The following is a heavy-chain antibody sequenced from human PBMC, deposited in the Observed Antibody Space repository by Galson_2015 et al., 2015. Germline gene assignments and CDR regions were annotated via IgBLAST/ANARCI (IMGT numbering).Heavy chain of an antibody. J-gene: IGHJ6*02. Sequence: LRLSCAASGFTVSSNYMSWVRQAPGKGLEWVSVIYSGGSTYYADSVKGRFTISRDNSKNTLYLQMNSLRAEDTAVYYCAREDRGIAVAGTEYYYYGMDVWGQGTTVTVSS. CDR3: AREDRGIAVAGTEYYYYGMDV. V-gene: IGHV3-53*01. CDR1: GFTVSSNY. D-gene: IGHD6-19*01. CDR2: IYSGGST.